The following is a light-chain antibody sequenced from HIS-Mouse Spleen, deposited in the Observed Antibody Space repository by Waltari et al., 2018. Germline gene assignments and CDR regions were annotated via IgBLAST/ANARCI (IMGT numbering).Light chain of an antibody. CDR2: DVS. V-gene: IGLV2-11*01. Sequence: QSALTQPRSVSGSPGQSVTISCTGTSSDIGGYNYVSWYQQHPGKAPKLMIYDVSKRPSGGPDLFSGSKSGNTASLTISGLQAEDEADYYCCSYAGSYTWVFGGGTKLTVL. CDR1: SSDIGGYNY. CDR3: CSYAGSYTWV. J-gene: IGLJ3*02.